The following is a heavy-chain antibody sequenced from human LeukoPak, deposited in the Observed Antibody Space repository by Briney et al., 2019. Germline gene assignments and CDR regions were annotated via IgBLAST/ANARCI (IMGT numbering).Heavy chain of an antibody. CDR3: ARDPIVGSTITYYFDY. CDR2: ISDSSDAI. D-gene: IGHD1-26*01. Sequence: GGSLRLSCAASGFTFSSYSMNWVRQAPGKGLEWVSYISDSSDAIYYADSVKGRFTISRDNAKNSLYLQMNSLRAEDTAMYYCARDPIVGSTITYYFDYWGQGTLVTVSS. V-gene: IGHV3-48*01. CDR1: GFTFSSYS. J-gene: IGHJ4*02.